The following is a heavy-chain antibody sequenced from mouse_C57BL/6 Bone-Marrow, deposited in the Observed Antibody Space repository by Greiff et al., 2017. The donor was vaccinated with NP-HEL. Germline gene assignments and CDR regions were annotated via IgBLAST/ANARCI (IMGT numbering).Heavy chain of an antibody. CDR3: AQATSTDIVMDY. V-gene: IGHV1-52*01. D-gene: IGHD3-2*02. Sequence: QVQLQQPGAELVRPGSSVKLSCKASGYTFTSYWMHWVKQRPIQGLEWIGNIDPSDSETHYNQKFKDKATLTVDKSSSTAYMQLSSLTSEDSAVYYCAQATSTDIVMDYWGQGTSVTVSS. CDR2: IDPSDSET. CDR1: GYTFTSYW. J-gene: IGHJ4*01.